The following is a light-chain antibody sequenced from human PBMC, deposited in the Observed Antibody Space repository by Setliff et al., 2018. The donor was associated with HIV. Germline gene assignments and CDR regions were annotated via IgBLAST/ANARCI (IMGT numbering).Light chain of an antibody. CDR1: RSDVGRYNY. CDR3: SSYTSSSFSHV. Sequence: QSVLTQPASVSGSPGQSITISCTGTRSDVGRYNYVSWYQQHPGKAPKLIIYEVNNRPSGVSNRFSGSKSANTASLTISGLQAEDEADYYCSSYTSSSFSHVFGTGTKVTVL. J-gene: IGLJ1*01. CDR2: EVN. V-gene: IGLV2-14*01.